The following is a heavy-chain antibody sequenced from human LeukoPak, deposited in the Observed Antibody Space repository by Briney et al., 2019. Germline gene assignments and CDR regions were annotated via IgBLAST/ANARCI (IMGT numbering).Heavy chain of an antibody. J-gene: IGHJ4*02. CDR2: INAGNGNT. V-gene: IGHV1-3*01. D-gene: IGHD3-10*01. Sequence: VXVSCKASGYTFTSYAMHWVRQAPGQRLEWMGWINAGNGNTKYSQKFQGRVTITRDTSASTAYMELSSLRSEDTAVYYCARDADYYGSGSFMDPIDYWGQGTLVTVSS. CDR3: ARDADYYGSGSFMDPIDY. CDR1: GYTFTSYA.